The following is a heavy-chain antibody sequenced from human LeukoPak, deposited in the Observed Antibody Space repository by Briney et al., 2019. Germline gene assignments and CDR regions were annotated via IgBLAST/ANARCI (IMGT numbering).Heavy chain of an antibody. Sequence: GGSLRLSCAASGFTVSSNYMSWVRQAPGKGLEWVSVIYSGGSTYYADSVKGRFTISRDNSKNTLYLQMNSLRAEDTAVYYCASVNYDSSGYYLGYYFDYWGQGTLVTVSS. D-gene: IGHD3-22*01. CDR1: GFTVSSNY. V-gene: IGHV3-53*01. CDR2: IYSGGST. J-gene: IGHJ4*02. CDR3: ASVNYDSSGYYLGYYFDY.